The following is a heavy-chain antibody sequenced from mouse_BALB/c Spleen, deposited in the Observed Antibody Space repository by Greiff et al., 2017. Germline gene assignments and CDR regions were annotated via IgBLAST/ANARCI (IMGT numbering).Heavy chain of an antibody. CDR3: TLTTAYYFDY. Sequence: VQLQQPGAELVRPGASVKLSCKASGYTFTSYWINWVKQRPGQGLEWIGNIYPSDSYTNYNQKFKDKATLTVDKSSSTAYMQLSSPTSEDSAVYYCTLTTAYYFDYWGQGTTLTVSS. V-gene: IGHV1-69*02. J-gene: IGHJ2*01. D-gene: IGHD1-2*01. CDR1: GYTFTSYW. CDR2: IYPSDSYT.